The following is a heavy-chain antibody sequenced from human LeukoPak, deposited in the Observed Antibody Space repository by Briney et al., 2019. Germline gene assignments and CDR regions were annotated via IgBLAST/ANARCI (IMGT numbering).Heavy chain of an antibody. CDR2: ISYDGSNK. J-gene: IGHJ5*02. CDR1: GFTFSSYG. V-gene: IGHV3-30*18. CDR3: AKDVVQYYDFWSGYRQQYNWFDP. Sequence: GGSLRLSCAASGFTFSSYGMHWVRQAPGKGLEWVAVISYDGSNKYYADSVKGRFTISRDNSKNTLYLQMNSLRAEDTAVYYCAKDVVQYYDFWSGYRQQYNWFDPWGQGTLVTVSS. D-gene: IGHD3-3*01.